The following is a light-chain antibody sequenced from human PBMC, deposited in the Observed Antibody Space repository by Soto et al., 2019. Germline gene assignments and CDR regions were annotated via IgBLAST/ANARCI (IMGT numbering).Light chain of an antibody. Sequence: DIQMTQSPSTLSASVGDRIIITCRVSQSLNNWLAWYQQKPGKAPKMLNYRRSNLEGDVPSRFSGSGSGTEFTLAISTLQPDDFATYYCLQNLNYPLTFGGGTKVEIK. CDR3: LQNLNYPLT. J-gene: IGKJ4*01. CDR2: RRS. V-gene: IGKV1-5*03. CDR1: QSLNNW.